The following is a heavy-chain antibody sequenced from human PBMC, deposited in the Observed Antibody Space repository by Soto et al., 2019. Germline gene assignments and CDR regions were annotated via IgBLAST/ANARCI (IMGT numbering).Heavy chain of an antibody. J-gene: IGHJ3*02. D-gene: IGHD3-22*01. CDR3: ARDTWTYYYDSSGYSDAFDI. CDR1: GFTFSSDS. Sequence: GGSLRLSCAASGFTFSSDSMNWVRQAPGKGLEWVSYISSSSSTIYYADSVKGRFTISRDNAKNSLYLQMNSLRDEDTAVYYCARDTWTYYYDSSGYSDAFDIWGQGTMVTVSS. CDR2: ISSSSSTI. V-gene: IGHV3-48*02.